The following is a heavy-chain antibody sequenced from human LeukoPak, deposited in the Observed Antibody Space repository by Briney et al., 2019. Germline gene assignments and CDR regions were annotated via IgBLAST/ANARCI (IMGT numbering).Heavy chain of an antibody. CDR3: ARDPLGTRPGFDY. Sequence: GGSLRLTCTASGFTFSSYAMHWVRQAPGKGLEWVAVISYDGSNKYYTDSVKGRFTISRDNSKNTLYLQMNSLRAEDTAVYYCARDPLGTRPGFDYWGQGTLVTVSS. D-gene: IGHD1-1*01. V-gene: IGHV3-30*04. J-gene: IGHJ4*02. CDR1: GFTFSSYA. CDR2: ISYDGSNK.